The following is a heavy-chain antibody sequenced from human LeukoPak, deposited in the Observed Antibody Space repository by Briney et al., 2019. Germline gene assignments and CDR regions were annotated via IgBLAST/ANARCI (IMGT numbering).Heavy chain of an antibody. D-gene: IGHD3-10*01. CDR3: ARVGYGSGSYYNVVGYYYYYYMDV. J-gene: IGHJ6*03. V-gene: IGHV1-8*01. CDR1: GYTFTSYD. CDR2: MNPNSGNT. Sequence: ASVKVSCKASGYTFTSYDINWVRQATGQGLEWMGWMNPNSGNTGYAQKLQGRVTMTRNTSISTAYMELSSLRSEDTAVYYCARVGYGSGSYYNVVGYYYYYYMDVWGKGTTVTVSS.